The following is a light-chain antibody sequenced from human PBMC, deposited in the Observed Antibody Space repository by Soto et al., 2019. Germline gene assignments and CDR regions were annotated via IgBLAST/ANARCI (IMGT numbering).Light chain of an antibody. J-gene: IGLJ2*01. V-gene: IGLV1-51*01. Sequence: QSVLTQPPSVSAAPGQKVTISCSGSSSNIGNNYVSWYQQLPGTAPKLLIYDNNKRPSGIPDRFSGSKSGTSATLGITGLQTGDEADYYCETWDNSLSAGVFGGGTKLTVL. CDR1: SSNIGNNY. CDR2: DNN. CDR3: ETWDNSLSAGV.